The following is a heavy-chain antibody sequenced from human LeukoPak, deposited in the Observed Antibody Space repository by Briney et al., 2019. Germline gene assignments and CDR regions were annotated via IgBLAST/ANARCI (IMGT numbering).Heavy chain of an antibody. V-gene: IGHV3-23*01. D-gene: IGHD2-2*01. CDR1: GFTFSSYA. Sequence: GGSLRLSCAASGFTFSSYAMSWVRQAPGKGLEWVSAISGSGGSTYYADSVKGRFTTSRDNSKNTLYLQMSSLRAEDTALYYCVKDRCDRTTCPEVWGQGTLVTVSS. CDR2: ISGSGGST. CDR3: VKDRCDRTTCPEV. J-gene: IGHJ4*02.